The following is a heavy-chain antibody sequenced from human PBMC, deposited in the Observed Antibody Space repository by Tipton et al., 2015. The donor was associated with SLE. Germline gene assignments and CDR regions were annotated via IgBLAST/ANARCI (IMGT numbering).Heavy chain of an antibody. V-gene: IGHV3-11*05. Sequence: SLRLSCVASGFTFSDYYMSWIRQAPGKGLEWVSYISSSSSYTNYADSVKGRFTISRDNAKNSLYLQMNSLRAEDTAVYYCAKDPRVVRPYFDCWGQGTLVSVSS. CDR3: AKDPRVVRPYFDC. CDR1: GFTFSDYY. D-gene: IGHD3-3*01. CDR2: ISSSSSYT. J-gene: IGHJ4*02.